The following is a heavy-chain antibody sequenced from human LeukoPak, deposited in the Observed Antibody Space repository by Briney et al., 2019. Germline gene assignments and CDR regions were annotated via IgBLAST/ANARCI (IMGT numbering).Heavy chain of an antibody. D-gene: IGHD4-17*01. CDR1: GYTFTGYY. CDR2: INPNSGGT. J-gene: IGHJ6*03. Sequence: ASVKVSCKASGYTFTGYYMHWVRQAPGQGLEWMGWINPNSGGTNYAQKFQGRVTITADKSTSTAYMELSSLRSEDTAVYYCARTATVTTRHYYYYMDVWGKGTTVTVSS. CDR3: ARTATVTTRHYYYYMDV. V-gene: IGHV1-2*02.